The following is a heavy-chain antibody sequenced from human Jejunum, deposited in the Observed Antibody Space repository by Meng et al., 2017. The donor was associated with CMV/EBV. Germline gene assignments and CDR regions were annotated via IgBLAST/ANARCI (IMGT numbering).Heavy chain of an antibody. V-gene: IGHV1-69*02. Sequence: SGGTFSRYIISWVRQAPGQGLEWMGRIIPMVGRPNYAQKFQGRVTISADKFTSTAYMEVSSLRSEDTAVYFCAVLVDTAMVTRDYWGQGTLVTVS. D-gene: IGHD5-18*01. CDR2: IIPMVGRP. J-gene: IGHJ4*02. CDR3: AVLVDTAMVTRDY. CDR1: GGTFSRYI.